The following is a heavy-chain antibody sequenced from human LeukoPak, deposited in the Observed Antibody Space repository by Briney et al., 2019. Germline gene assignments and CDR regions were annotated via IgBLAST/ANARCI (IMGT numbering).Heavy chain of an antibody. Sequence: ASVKVSCKASGYTFTSYGISWVRQAPGQGLEWMGWISAYNGNTNYAQKLQGRVTMTTDTSTSTAYMELRSLRSDDTAVYYCARDLSAEYNWNYAAYWGQGTLVTVSS. D-gene: IGHD1-7*01. V-gene: IGHV1-18*01. CDR1: GYTFTSYG. J-gene: IGHJ4*02. CDR3: ARDLSAEYNWNYAAY. CDR2: ISAYNGNT.